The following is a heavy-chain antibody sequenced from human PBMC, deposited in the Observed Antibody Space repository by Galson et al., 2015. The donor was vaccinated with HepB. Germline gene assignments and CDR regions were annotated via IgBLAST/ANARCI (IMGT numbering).Heavy chain of an antibody. D-gene: IGHD4-17*01. V-gene: IGHV1-18*04. CDR3: ARDTVNEKGGYHLDY. CDR2: ISAYNGNT. Sequence: SVKVSCKASGYTFTSYGISWVRQAPGQGLEWMGWISAYNGNTNYAQKLQGRVTMTTDTSTSTAYMELRSLRSDDTAVYYCARDTVNEKGGYHLDYWGQGTLVTVSS. CDR1: GYTFTSYG. J-gene: IGHJ4*02.